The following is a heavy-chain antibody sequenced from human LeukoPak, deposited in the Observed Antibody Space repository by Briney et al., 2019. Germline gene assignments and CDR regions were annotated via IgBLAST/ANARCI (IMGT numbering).Heavy chain of an antibody. V-gene: IGHV4-30-2*01. CDR1: GGSISSGGYS. CDR2: IYHSGST. CDR3: ARADGSNRSNWFDP. Sequence: SQTLSLTCAVSGGSISSGGYSWSWIRQPPGKGLEWIGYIYHSGSTYYNPSLKSRVTISVDRSKNQFSLKLSSVTAADTAVYYCARADGSNRSNWFDPWGQGTLVTVSS. D-gene: IGHD1-14*01. J-gene: IGHJ5*02.